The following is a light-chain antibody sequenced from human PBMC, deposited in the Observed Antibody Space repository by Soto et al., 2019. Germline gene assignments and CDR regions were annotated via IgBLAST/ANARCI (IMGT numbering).Light chain of an antibody. CDR2: AAS. V-gene: IGKV1-27*01. J-gene: IGKJ3*01. CDR3: QKYSRVPV. Sequence: DIQMTQSPTSLSASVGDRVTITCRASQDIRNFVAWYQQKPGKDRKLLIYAASTLQSGVPSRFSGSGSGTDFTLTINILQPDDVVTYSWQKYSRVPVVGPGTNVEIK. CDR1: QDIRNF.